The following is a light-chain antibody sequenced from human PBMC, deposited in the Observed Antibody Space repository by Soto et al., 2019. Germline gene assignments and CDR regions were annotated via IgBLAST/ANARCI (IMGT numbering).Light chain of an antibody. V-gene: IGKV1-39*01. Sequence: DIQMTQSPSSLSASVGDKVTITCRTSQSITIYLNWYHHKSGIAPKLLIYGATTLQSGVPSRFRGSGSGTDFTLTISSLQPEDFGIYYCQQSYSIPWTFGQGTKVEIK. CDR1: QSITIY. J-gene: IGKJ1*01. CDR3: QQSYSIPWT. CDR2: GAT.